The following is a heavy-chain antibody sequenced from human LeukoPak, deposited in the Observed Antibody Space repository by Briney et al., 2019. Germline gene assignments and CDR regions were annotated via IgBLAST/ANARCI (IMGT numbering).Heavy chain of an antibody. CDR3: ARGRRYSSTNWFDP. D-gene: IGHD6-13*01. Sequence: SGTLSLTCAVSGGSISSSNWWSWVRQPPGKGPEWIGEIYHSGSTNYNPSLKSRVTISVDTSKNQFSLKLSSVTAADTAVYYCARGRRYSSTNWFDPWGRGTLVTVSS. CDR2: IYHSGST. J-gene: IGHJ5*02. CDR1: GGSISSSNW. V-gene: IGHV4-4*02.